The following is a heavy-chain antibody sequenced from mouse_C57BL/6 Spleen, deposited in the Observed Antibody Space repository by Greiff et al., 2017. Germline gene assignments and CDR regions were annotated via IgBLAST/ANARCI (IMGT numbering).Heavy chain of an antibody. CDR2: IYPGSGST. V-gene: IGHV1-55*01. J-gene: IGHJ1*03. CDR1: GYTFTSYW. D-gene: IGHD1-1*01. CDR3: ARSTGSSPYWYFGG. Sequence: QVQLQQPGAELVKPGASVKMSCKASGYTFTSYWLTWVKPRPGQGLEWIGEIYPGSGSTNYNEKFKSKATLTVDTSSSTAYMQLSSLTSDDSAVYYYARSTGSSPYWYFGGRGTETTVTVSS.